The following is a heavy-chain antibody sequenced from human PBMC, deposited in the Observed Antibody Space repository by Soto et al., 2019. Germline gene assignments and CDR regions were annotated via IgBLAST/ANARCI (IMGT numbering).Heavy chain of an antibody. CDR2: IYHSGST. CDR1: GGSISSGGYS. CDR3: AREGKGDYFYGLDV. V-gene: IGHV4-30-2*01. J-gene: IGHJ6*02. D-gene: IGHD3-16*01. Sequence: SETLSLTCAVSGGSISSGGYSWSWIRQPPGKGLEWIGYIYHSGSTYYNPSLKSRVTISINRSKNQFSLKLSSVTAADTAVYYCAREGKGDYFYGLDVWGQGTTVTVPS.